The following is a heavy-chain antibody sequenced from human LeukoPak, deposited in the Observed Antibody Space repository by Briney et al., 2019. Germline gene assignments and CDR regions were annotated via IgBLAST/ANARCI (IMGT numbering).Heavy chain of an antibody. CDR3: ARYSVPATIGWGAFDI. D-gene: IGHD2-2*01. V-gene: IGHV3-23*01. J-gene: IGHJ3*02. CDR1: GFTFSSYS. CDR2: LSASGVKT. Sequence: GGSLRLSCAASGFTFSSYSMNWVRQAPGKGLEWVSSLSASGVKTYYADSVKGRFTISRDNSKNTLYLQMNSLRAGDTAVYHCARYSVPATIGWGAFDIWGQGTMVTVSS.